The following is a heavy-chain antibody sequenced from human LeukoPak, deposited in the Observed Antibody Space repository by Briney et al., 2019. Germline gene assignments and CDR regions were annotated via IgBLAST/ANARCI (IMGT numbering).Heavy chain of an antibody. CDR3: ARSLEYDYVWGSYRYPGIDY. J-gene: IGHJ4*02. CDR2: INHSGST. Sequence: SETLSLTCAVYGGSFSGYYWSWIRQPPGKGLEWVGEINHSGSTNYNPSLKSRVTISVDTSKNQFYLKLSSVTAADTAVYYCARSLEYDYVWGSYRYPGIDYWGQGTLVTVSS. D-gene: IGHD3-16*02. V-gene: IGHV4-34*01. CDR1: GGSFSGYY.